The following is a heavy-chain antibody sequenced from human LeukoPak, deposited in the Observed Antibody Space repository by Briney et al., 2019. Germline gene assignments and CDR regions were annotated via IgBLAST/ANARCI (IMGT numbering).Heavy chain of an antibody. CDR1: GFTFDDYA. V-gene: IGHV3-43*02. CDR3: AKEGYSYGAPLFDP. Sequence: GGSLRLSXAASGFTFDDYAMHWVRQAPGKGLEWVSLISGDGGSTYYADSVKGRFTISRDNSKNSLYLQMNSLRTEDTALYYCAKEGYSYGAPLFDPWGQGTLVTVSS. J-gene: IGHJ5*02. CDR2: ISGDGGST. D-gene: IGHD5-18*01.